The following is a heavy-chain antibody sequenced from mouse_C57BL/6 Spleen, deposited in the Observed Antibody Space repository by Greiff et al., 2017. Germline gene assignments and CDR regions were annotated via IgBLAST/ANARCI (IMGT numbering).Heavy chain of an antibody. D-gene: IGHD1-1*01. J-gene: IGHJ1*03. Sequence: EVQVVESGPELVKPGASVKISCKASGYSFTDYNMNWVKQSNGKSLEWIGVINPNYGTTSYNQKFKGKATLTVDQSSSTAYMQLNSLTSEDSAVYYCARGRNYGSSYGYFDVWGTGTTVTVSS. CDR2: INPNYGTT. CDR3: ARGRNYGSSYGYFDV. V-gene: IGHV1-39*01. CDR1: GYSFTDYN.